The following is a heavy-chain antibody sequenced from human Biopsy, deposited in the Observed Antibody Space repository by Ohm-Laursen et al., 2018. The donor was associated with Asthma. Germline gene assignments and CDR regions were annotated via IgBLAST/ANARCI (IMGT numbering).Heavy chain of an antibody. V-gene: IGHV1-18*01. Sequence: ASVTASCKTSGYTFNSAGITWVRQAPGQGLEWMGWISVYNGNTKVAQKLQDRVTMITDTSTSTAYMELRSLRSDDTAVYFCARAVDYSHYYGIDVWGQGTTVTVSP. CDR2: ISVYNGNT. D-gene: IGHD3-10*01. CDR1: GYTFNSAG. CDR3: ARAVDYSHYYGIDV. J-gene: IGHJ6*01.